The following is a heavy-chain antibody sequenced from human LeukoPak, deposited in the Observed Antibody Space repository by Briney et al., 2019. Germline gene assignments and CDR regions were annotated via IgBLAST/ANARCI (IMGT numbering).Heavy chain of an antibody. CDR2: IRSKANNYAT. D-gene: IGHD2-15*01. V-gene: IGHV3-73*01. CDR3: TQQERVGY. CDR1: GFTFSGSA. J-gene: IGHJ4*02. Sequence: GGSLRLSCAASGFTFSGSAMHWVRQASGKGLEWVGRIRSKANNYATAYAASVKARFTISRDDSKNTAYLQMNSLKTEDTAVYYCTQQERVGYWGQGTLVTVSS.